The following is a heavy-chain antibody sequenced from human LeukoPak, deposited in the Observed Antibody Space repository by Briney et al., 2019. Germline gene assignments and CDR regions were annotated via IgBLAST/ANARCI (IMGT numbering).Heavy chain of an antibody. J-gene: IGHJ5*02. D-gene: IGHD3-3*01. Sequence: PSETLSLTCAVSGGSSSGYYWSWIRQPPGKAREWIGEINHSGSTNYNPSLKSRVTISVDTSKNQFPLKLSSVTAADTAVYYCARGADFWSGYYHNWFDPWGQGALVTVSS. CDR2: INHSGST. CDR1: GGSSSGYY. V-gene: IGHV4-34*01. CDR3: ARGADFWSGYYHNWFDP.